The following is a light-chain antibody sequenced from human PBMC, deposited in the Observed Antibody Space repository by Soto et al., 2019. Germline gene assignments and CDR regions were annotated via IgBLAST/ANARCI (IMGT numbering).Light chain of an antibody. Sequence: SVLTQPASVSGSPGQSITLSCTGTSSDVGGYNYVSWYQQHPGKAPKLMIYDVSNRPSGVSNRFSGSKSGNTASLTISGLQAEDEADYYCSSYTSSSTLRVFGGGTKLTVL. CDR1: SSDVGGYNY. V-gene: IGLV2-14*01. J-gene: IGLJ3*02. CDR3: SSYTSSSTLRV. CDR2: DVS.